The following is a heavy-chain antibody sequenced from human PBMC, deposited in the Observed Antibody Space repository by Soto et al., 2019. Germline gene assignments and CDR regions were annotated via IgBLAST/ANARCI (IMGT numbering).Heavy chain of an antibody. J-gene: IGHJ5*02. V-gene: IGHV3-33*01. D-gene: IGHD2-15*01. CDR2: IWYDGSNK. CDR3: ARGRVSKDNWFDP. Sequence: QVQLVESGGGVVQPGRSLRLSCAASGFTFSSYGMHWVRQAPGKGLEWVAVIWYDGSNKYYADSVKGRFTISRDNSKNTLDLQMNCLRAEDTAVYYCARGRVSKDNWFDPWGQGTLVTVSS. CDR1: GFTFSSYG.